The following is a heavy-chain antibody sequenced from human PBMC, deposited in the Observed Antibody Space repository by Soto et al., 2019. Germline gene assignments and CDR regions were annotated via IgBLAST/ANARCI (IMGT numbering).Heavy chain of an antibody. CDR3: ARWAAPYNWFDP. V-gene: IGHV1-69*06. CDR2: IIPIFGTA. CDR1: GCTFSSYA. Sequence: GASGKVSCKAAGCTFSSYAISCVRQAPGQGLEWMGGIIPIFGTANYAQKFQGRVTITADKSTSTAYMELSSLRSEDTAVYYCARWAAPYNWFDPRGQRTLVTVPS. D-gene: IGHD6-13*01. J-gene: IGHJ5*02.